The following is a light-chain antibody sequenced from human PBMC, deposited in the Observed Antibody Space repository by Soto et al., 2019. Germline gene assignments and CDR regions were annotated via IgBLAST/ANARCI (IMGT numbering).Light chain of an antibody. Sequence: PGERVTLSCRASQSVSSRYLAWYQQKPGQAPRLLIYGAASRAGGIPDRFRGSGSGTDFTLTISRLEPEDSAMYYCHHYGRSPGTFGQGTKVEIK. CDR3: HHYGRSPGT. V-gene: IGKV3-20*01. J-gene: IGKJ1*01. CDR2: GAA. CDR1: QSVSSRY.